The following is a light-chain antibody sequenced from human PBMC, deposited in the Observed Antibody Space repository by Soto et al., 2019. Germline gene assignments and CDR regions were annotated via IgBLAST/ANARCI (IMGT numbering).Light chain of an antibody. V-gene: IGKV3-20*01. Sequence: EIVLTQSPGTLSLSPGERAPLSCRASQSVTSSYLAWYQQKPGQAHRLLIYGASSRDTDIPDRFSGSGSGTDFTITITRLEPEDFEVYYCQQYGNSPATFGPGTKVDI. CDR2: GAS. CDR3: QQYGNSPAT. J-gene: IGKJ3*01. CDR1: QSVTSSY.